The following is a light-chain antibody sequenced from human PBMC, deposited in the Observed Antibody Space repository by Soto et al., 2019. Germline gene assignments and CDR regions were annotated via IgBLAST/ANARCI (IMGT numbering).Light chain of an antibody. CDR2: GAF. CDR3: QQYGNSIPIT. V-gene: IGKV3-20*01. Sequence: SVLTPSPGTLSLSPGEGATLSCRARQSVSTSFLAWYQQKPGQAPRLLIYGAFSRATGIPDRFSGSGSGTDFTLTISRLEPEDFAVYYCQQYGNSIPITFGQGTRLEI. J-gene: IGKJ5*01. CDR1: QSVSTSF.